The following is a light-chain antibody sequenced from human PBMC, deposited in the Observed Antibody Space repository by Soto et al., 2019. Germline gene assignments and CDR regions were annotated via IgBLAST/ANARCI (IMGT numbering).Light chain of an antibody. Sequence: QSVLTQPPSASGTPGQRVTISCSGSSSNIGTHTVNWYQQLPGTAPKLVIYSNNQRPSGVPDRFSGSKSGTSASLAISWLWSEDEADYYCATWDDSLNGVFGGGTKLTVL. CDR3: ATWDDSLNGV. CDR1: SSNIGTHT. J-gene: IGLJ2*01. CDR2: SNN. V-gene: IGLV1-44*01.